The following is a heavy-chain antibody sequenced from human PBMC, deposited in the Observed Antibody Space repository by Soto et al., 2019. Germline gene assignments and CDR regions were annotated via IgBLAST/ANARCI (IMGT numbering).Heavy chain of an antibody. CDR2: INAYNGNT. V-gene: IGHV1-18*01. Sequence: QVQLVQSGAEVKKPGASVKVSCKASGYTFTSYGISWVRQAPGQGLEWMGWINAYNGNTNYAQKLQGRVTMTTDTPTRTPYMERRSLRPEATAVNYCARVPPPFDPWGQGTRVTVSS. J-gene: IGHJ5*02. CDR3: ARVPPPFDP. CDR1: GYTFTSYG.